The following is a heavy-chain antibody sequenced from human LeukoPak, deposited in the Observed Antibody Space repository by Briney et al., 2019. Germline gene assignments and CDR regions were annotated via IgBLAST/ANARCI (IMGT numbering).Heavy chain of an antibody. CDR2: INPSGGST. Sequence: ASVKVSCKVSGFTFTSYYMNWVRQAPGQGLEWMGIINPSGGSTSYAQKFQGRLTVTRDMSTSIVYMELGSLRSEDTAKYYCARHPDSSPALLDLWGQGTMVTVPS. J-gene: IGHJ3*01. CDR1: GFTFTSYY. V-gene: IGHV1-46*01. CDR3: ARHPDSSPALLDL. D-gene: IGHD6-13*01.